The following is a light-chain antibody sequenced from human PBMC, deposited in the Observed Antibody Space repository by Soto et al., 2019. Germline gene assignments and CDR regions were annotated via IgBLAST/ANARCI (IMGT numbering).Light chain of an antibody. J-gene: IGLJ2*01. CDR1: SSDIGGYGY. CDR3: SSYRATGTLLV. Sequence: QSVLTQPASVSGSLGQSITLSCTGTSSDIGGYGYVSWYQQSPGRAPKLIIFEVRDRPVGVSDRFSGSKSGNTASLTISGLQAEYEATYYCSSYRATGTLLVFGGGTKLTVL. CDR2: EVR. V-gene: IGLV2-14*01.